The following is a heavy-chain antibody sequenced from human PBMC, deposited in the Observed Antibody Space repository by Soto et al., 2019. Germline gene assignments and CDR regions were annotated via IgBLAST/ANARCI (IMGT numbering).Heavy chain of an antibody. D-gene: IGHD5-12*01. CDR1: GFTFSSYW. J-gene: IGHJ4*02. CDR3: LRGNSGYGNFDY. V-gene: IGHV3-74*01. Sequence: LRLSCAASGFTFSSYWMHWVRQAPWKGLVWVSRIKGDGSETNYADSVKGRFTISRDNAKNTLYLQLNSLRAEDTAVYYCLRGNSGYGNFDYWGQGTRVNVSS. CDR2: IKGDGSET.